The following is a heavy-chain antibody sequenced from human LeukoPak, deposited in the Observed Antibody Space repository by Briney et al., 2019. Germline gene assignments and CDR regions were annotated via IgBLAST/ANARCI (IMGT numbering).Heavy chain of an antibody. J-gene: IGHJ4*02. CDR3: ARSSRPLQLWLRPPLGYVLPMGY. D-gene: IGHD5-18*01. CDR1: GYTFTSYD. CDR2: MNPNSGNT. V-gene: IGHV1-8*03. Sequence: ASVKVSCKASGYTFTSYDINWVRQATGQGLEWMGWMNPNSGNTGYAQKFQGRVTITRNTSISTAYMELSSLRSEDTAVYYCARSSRPLQLWLRPPLGYVLPMGYWGQGTLVTVSS.